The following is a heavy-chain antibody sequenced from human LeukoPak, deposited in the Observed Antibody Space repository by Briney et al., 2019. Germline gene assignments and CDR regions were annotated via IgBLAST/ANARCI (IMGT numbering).Heavy chain of an antibody. CDR2: ISSSSYI. CDR1: GFTFSSYE. Sequence: GGSLRLSCAASGFTFSSYEMNWVRQAPGKGLEWVSSISSSSYIYYADSVKGRFTISRDNAKNSLYLQMNSLRVEDTAVYYCARAPTFSGWFDYWGQGTLVTVSS. CDR3: ARAPTFSGWFDY. D-gene: IGHD6-19*01. J-gene: IGHJ4*02. V-gene: IGHV3-21*01.